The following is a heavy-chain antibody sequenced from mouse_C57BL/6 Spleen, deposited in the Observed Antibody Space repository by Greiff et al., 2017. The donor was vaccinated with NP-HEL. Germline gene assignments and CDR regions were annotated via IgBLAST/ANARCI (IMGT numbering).Heavy chain of an antibody. J-gene: IGHJ4*01. CDR1: GFTFNTYA. CDR3: VREKYPIYYYAMDY. CDR2: IRSKSSNYAT. Sequence: EVQGVESGGGLVQPKGSLKLSCAASGFTFNTYAMHWVRQAPGKGLEWVARIRSKSSNYATYYADSVKDRFTISRDDSQSMLYLQMNNLKTEDTAMYYCVREKYPIYYYAMDYWGQGTSVTVSS. D-gene: IGHD5-1*01. V-gene: IGHV10-3*01.